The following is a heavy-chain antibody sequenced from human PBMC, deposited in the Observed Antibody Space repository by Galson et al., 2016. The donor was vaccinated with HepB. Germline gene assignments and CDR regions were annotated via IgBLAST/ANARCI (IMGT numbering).Heavy chain of an antibody. CDR2: ISLHGGDI. D-gene: IGHD2-2*01. V-gene: IGHV3-9*01. J-gene: IGHJ6*02. Sequence: SLRLSCAASGFTFHEYAMHWVRQGPGKGLEWVAEISLHGGDIDYADSVKGRFTISRDNARKSVSLQMNALKPGDTALYYCARDVRLSSFYQSYQHYGMDVWGRGTTVTVSS. CDR1: GFTFHEYA. CDR3: ARDVRLSSFYQSYQHYGMDV.